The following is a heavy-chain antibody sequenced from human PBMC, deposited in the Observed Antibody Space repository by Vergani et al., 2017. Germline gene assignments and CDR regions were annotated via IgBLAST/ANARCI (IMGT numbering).Heavy chain of an antibody. J-gene: IGHJ6*03. CDR2: INAGNGNT. CDR1: GYTFTSYA. CDR3: ARIAADCTNGVCYRGDYYYYYMDV. Sequence: QVQLVQSGAEVKKPGASVKVSCKASGYTFTSYAMHWVRQAPGQRLEWMGWINAGNGNTKYSQKFQGRVTITRDTSASTAYMELSSLRSEDTAVYYCARIAADCTNGVCYRGDYYYYYMDVWGKGTTVTVSS. D-gene: IGHD2-8*01. V-gene: IGHV1-3*01.